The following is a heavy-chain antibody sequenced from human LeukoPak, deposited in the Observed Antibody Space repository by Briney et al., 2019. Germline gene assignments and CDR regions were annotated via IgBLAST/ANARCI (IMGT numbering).Heavy chain of an antibody. Sequence: SETLSLTCTVSGGSISSYYWSWIRQPPGKGLEWIGYIYYSGSTNYNPSLKSRVTISVDTSKNQFSLKLTSVTAVDTAVYYCARSNGYSSTTPLDYWGQGTLVTVSS. CDR3: ARSNGYSSTTPLDY. V-gene: IGHV4-59*08. CDR1: GGSISSYY. D-gene: IGHD6-13*01. CDR2: IYYSGST. J-gene: IGHJ4*02.